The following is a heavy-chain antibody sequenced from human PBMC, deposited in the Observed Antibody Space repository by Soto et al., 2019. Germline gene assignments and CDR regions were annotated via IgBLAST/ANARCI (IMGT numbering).Heavy chain of an antibody. D-gene: IGHD3-3*01. CDR2: IYYSGST. V-gene: IGHV4-39*01. CDR3: ARPRVLRNSYYYYYYMDV. J-gene: IGHJ6*03. CDR1: GGSISSSSYY. Sequence: PSETLSLTCTVSGGSISSSSYYWGWIRQPPGKGLEWIGSIYYSGSTYYNPSLKSRVTISVDTSKNQFSLKLSSVTAADTAVYYCARPRVLRNSYYYYYYMDVWGKGTTVTVSS.